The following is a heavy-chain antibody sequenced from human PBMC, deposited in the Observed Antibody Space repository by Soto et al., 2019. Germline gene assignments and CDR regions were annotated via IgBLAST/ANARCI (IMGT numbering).Heavy chain of an antibody. V-gene: IGHV1-18*01. CDR2: ISGKNDKR. J-gene: IGHJ4*02. CDR1: GYTFTRYG. D-gene: IGHD5-18*01. CDR3: AREGNGYEDY. Sequence: QVPLVQSGGEIKKPGASVNVSCKASGYTFTRYGISWVRQAPGQGFEWMGWISGKNDKRNHAQKFRGRITMTTDTSTNTAYLEVRSLGSDDTAIYYCAREGNGYEDYWGQGTLVTVSS.